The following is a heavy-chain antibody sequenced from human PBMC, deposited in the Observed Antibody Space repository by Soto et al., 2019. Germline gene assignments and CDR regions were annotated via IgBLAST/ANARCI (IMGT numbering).Heavy chain of an antibody. CDR3: ARGLIPAARRWFDP. D-gene: IGHD2-2*01. V-gene: IGHV4-34*01. Sequence: SETLSVTCAVYGGSFSGYYWSWSRQPPGKGLEWIGEINHSGSTNYNPSLKSRVTISVDTSKNQFSLKLSSVTAADTAVYYCARGLIPAARRWFDPWGQGTLVTVSS. CDR2: INHSGST. CDR1: GGSFSGYY. J-gene: IGHJ5*02.